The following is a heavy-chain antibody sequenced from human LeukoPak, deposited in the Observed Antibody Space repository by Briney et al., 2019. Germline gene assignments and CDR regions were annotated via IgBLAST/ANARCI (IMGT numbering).Heavy chain of an antibody. J-gene: IGHJ5*02. V-gene: IGHV3-69-1*01. CDR2: ISSSDII. CDR1: GFSLSPHS. D-gene: IGHD2-21*01. Sequence: GGSLRLSCEGSGFSLSPHSMTWARQTPGKGLEGVSYISSSDIIYYADSVKGRFTISRDNAKSSLYLRMNSLRAEDTAVYYCARDVVAVIRGALHNWLDPWGQGTQVTVSS. CDR3: ARDVVAVIRGALHNWLDP.